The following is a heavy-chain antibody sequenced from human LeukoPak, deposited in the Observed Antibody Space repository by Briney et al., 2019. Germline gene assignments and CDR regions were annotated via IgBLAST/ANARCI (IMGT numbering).Heavy chain of an antibody. CDR2: ISGSGGST. J-gene: IGHJ4*02. Sequence: GGSLRLSCAASGFTFSSYAMSWVRQAPGKGLEWVSAISGSGGSTYYADSVKGRFTISRDNSKNTLYLQMNSLGAEDTAVYYCAKDQASGYPLYYFDYWGQGTLVTVSS. CDR3: AKDQASGYPLYYFDY. V-gene: IGHV3-23*01. CDR1: GFTFSSYA. D-gene: IGHD3-3*01.